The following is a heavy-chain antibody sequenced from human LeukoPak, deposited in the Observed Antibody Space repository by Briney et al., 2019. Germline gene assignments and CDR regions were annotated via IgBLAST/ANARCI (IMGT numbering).Heavy chain of an antibody. CDR1: GYTFTSYY. V-gene: IGHV1-46*01. Sequence: GASVKVSCKASGYTFTSYYMHWVRQAPGQGLEWMGIINPSGGSTSYAQKFQGRVTITADKSTSTAYMELSSLRSEDTAVYYCARGYDSSGYYPTERPNYFDYWGQGTLVTVSS. CDR2: INPSGGST. CDR3: ARGYDSSGYYPTERPNYFDY. D-gene: IGHD3-22*01. J-gene: IGHJ4*02.